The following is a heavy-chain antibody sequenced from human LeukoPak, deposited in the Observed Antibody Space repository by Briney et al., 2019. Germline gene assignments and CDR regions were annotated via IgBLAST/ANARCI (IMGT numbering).Heavy chain of an antibody. CDR3: AKRGQIVVDFDY. CDR1: GFTFSSYG. V-gene: IGHV3-33*06. Sequence: PGGSLRLSCAASGFTFSSYGMHWVRQAPGKGLEWVAVIWCDGSNKYYADSVKGRFTISRDNSKNTLYLQMNSLRAEDTAVYYCAKRGQIVVDFDYWGQGTLVTVSS. CDR2: IWCDGSNK. D-gene: IGHD3-22*01. J-gene: IGHJ4*02.